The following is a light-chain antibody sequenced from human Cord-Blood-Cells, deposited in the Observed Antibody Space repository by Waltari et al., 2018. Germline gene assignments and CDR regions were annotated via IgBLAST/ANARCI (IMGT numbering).Light chain of an antibody. V-gene: IGKV3-15*01. J-gene: IGKJ4*01. CDR2: GAP. Sequence: EIVMTQSPATLSASPGERATLSCSASQSASSNLARYQYKPGQPPRPLICGAPTTATGIAAQFIGSGSGTEFTLTISRLQSEDFAVYYCQQYNNWPGLTFGGGTKVEIK. CDR1: QSASSN. CDR3: QQYNNWPGLT.